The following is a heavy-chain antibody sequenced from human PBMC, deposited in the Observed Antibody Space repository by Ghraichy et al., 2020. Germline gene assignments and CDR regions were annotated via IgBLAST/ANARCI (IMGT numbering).Heavy chain of an antibody. Sequence: ESLNISCTVSGGSISSYYWSWIRQPPGKGLEWIGYIYYSGSTNYNPSLKSRVTISVDTSKNQFSLKLSSVTAADTAVYYCARENPLVVDWGQGTLVTVSS. CDR1: GGSISSYY. CDR2: IYYSGST. D-gene: IGHD3-9*01. V-gene: IGHV4-59*01. CDR3: ARENPLVVD. J-gene: IGHJ4*02.